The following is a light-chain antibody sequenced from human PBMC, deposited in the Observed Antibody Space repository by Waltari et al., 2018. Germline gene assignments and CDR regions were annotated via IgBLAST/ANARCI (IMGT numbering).Light chain of an antibody. CDR3: SSYRTTNTWV. J-gene: IGLJ3*02. Sequence: QSALTQPASVSGSPGQSITISCTGTRSDVGGYNYVPCYQQRPGKAPKLIIYEVNNRPSGVSNRLSGSKSGHTASLTISGLQPEDEAEYYCSSYRTTNTWVFGGGTKLTVL. CDR2: EVN. V-gene: IGLV2-14*01. CDR1: RSDVGGYNY.